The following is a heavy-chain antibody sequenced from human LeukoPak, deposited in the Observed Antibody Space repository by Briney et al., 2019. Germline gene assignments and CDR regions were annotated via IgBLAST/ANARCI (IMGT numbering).Heavy chain of an antibody. V-gene: IGHV1-69*05. Sequence: SVKVSCKASGGTFSSYAISRVRQAPGQGLEWMGGIIPIFGTANYAQKFQGRVTITTDESTSTAYMELSSLRSEDTAVYYCARDRWEYCSSTSCYNYYYYYMDVWGKGTTVTVSS. CDR1: GGTFSSYA. CDR2: IIPIFGTA. CDR3: ARDRWEYCSSTSCYNYYYYYMDV. J-gene: IGHJ6*03. D-gene: IGHD2-2*02.